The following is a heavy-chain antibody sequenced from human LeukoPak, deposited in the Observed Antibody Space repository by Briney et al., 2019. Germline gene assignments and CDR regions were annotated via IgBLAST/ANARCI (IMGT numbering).Heavy chain of an antibody. V-gene: IGHV1-18*01. Sequence: ASVKVSCKASGYTFTSYGISWVRQAPGQGLEWMGWISAYNGNTNYAQRLQGRVTITADKSTSTAYMELSSLKSEDTAVYYCASLSGSYQNWFDPWGQGTLVTVSS. J-gene: IGHJ5*02. CDR1: GYTFTSYG. D-gene: IGHD1-26*01. CDR3: ASLSGSYQNWFDP. CDR2: ISAYNGNT.